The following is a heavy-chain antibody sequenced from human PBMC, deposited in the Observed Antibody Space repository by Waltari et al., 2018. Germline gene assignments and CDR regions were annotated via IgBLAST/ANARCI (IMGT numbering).Heavy chain of an antibody. CDR2: INPDGSGE. V-gene: IGHV3-7*01. Sequence: EVQLVESGGGLVQPGGSLRLSCAASGFPFSPTWMIWVRQAPGKGLEWVANINPDGSGEFYVDSVKGRFTISRDNAKNSLYLQMNSLGAEDTAVYYCAKNLNWFDPWGQGTLVTVSS. J-gene: IGHJ5*02. CDR1: GFPFSPTW. CDR3: AKNLNWFDP.